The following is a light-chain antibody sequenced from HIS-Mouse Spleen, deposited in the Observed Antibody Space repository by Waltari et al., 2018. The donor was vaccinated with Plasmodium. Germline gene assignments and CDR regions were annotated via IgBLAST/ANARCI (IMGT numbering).Light chain of an antibody. Sequence: EIVMTQSPATLSVSPGERATLSCRASQSVSSDLPWYQQKPGQAPRLLIYGAATRATGIPARCSGSGSGTEFTLTISSLQPEDFATYYCQQLNSYPPITFGQGTRLEIK. J-gene: IGKJ5*01. CDR1: QSVSSD. CDR2: GAA. V-gene: IGKV3-15*01. CDR3: QQLNSYPPIT.